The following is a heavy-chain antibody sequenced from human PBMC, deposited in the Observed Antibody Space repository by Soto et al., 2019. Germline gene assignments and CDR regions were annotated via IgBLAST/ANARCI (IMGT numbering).Heavy chain of an antibody. J-gene: IGHJ4*02. CDR2: ISSSGSTI. CDR3: ATTYSYDSSDWEL. D-gene: IGHD3-22*01. Sequence: GGSLRLSCAASGFTFSSYEMNWVRQAPGKGLEWVSYISSSGSTIYYADSVKGRFTISRDNAKNSLYLQMNSLRAEDTAVYYCATTYSYDSSDWELWGQGTLVTVSS. CDR1: GFTFSSYE. V-gene: IGHV3-48*03.